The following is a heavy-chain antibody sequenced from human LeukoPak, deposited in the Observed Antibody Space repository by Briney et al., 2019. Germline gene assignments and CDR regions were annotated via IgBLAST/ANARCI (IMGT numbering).Heavy chain of an antibody. V-gene: IGHV3-7*04. Sequence: GGSLRLSCAASGFRISNYWMSWVRQAPGKGLEWVANIKQDGSEKKYVDSVKGRFSISRDNAKNSLYLQIYSLRVEDTAGYYCARWYGGSGSWVLDVWGRGTTVTVSS. CDR2: IKQDGSEK. D-gene: IGHD3-10*01. CDR3: ARWYGGSGSWVLDV. J-gene: IGHJ6*02. CDR1: GFRISNYW.